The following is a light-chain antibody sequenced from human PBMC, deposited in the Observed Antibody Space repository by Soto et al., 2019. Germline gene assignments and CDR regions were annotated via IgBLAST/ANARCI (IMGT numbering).Light chain of an antibody. CDR3: QEYNNWPRRT. CDR2: GAS. J-gene: IGKJ1*01. V-gene: IGKV3-15*01. Sequence: EIVLTQSPGTLSLSPGERATLSCRASQSVSSSYLAWYQQKPGQAPRLLIYGASTRATGIPARFSGSGSGTRFTLTISGLQSEDFAIYYCQEYNNWPRRTFGQGTKVDIK. CDR1: QSVSSSY.